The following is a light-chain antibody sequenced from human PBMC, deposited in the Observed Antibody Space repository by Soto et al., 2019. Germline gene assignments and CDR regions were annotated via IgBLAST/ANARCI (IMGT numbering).Light chain of an antibody. CDR1: QSVSSS. CDR2: GAS. V-gene: IGKV3-15*01. Sequence: EIVMTQSPGTLSVSPGERVTLSCRDSQSVSSSLAWYQQKPGQAPRLLIFGASTRATGVPPRFSGSGSGTEFTLAISSLQSEDFAVYYCQQYINWPPTFTFGQGTKLEIK. CDR3: QQYINWPPTFT. J-gene: IGKJ2*01.